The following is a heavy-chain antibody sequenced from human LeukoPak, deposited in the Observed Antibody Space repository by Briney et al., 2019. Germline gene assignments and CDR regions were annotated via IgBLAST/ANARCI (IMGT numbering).Heavy chain of an antibody. Sequence: IPSETLTLTCTVSGGSISSGDYYWSWIRQPPGKGLEWIGYIYYSGSTYYNPSLKSRVTISVDTSKNQFSLKLSSVTAADTAVYYCARDKGGDYFDYWGQGTLVTVSS. CDR3: ARDKGGDYFDY. D-gene: IGHD3-16*01. J-gene: IGHJ4*02. V-gene: IGHV4-30-4*01. CDR1: GGSISSGDYY. CDR2: IYYSGST.